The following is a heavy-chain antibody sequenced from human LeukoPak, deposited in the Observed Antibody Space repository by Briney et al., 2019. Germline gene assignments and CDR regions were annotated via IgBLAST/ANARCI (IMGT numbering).Heavy chain of an antibody. CDR2: ISSNGHST. CDR3: VNAGGRYYYEY. V-gene: IGHV3-64D*09. J-gene: IGHJ4*02. Sequence: SGGCLRLSCSASGFSFSTYATHCVRQAPGNGLEYVSAISSNGHSTFYADSLKGRFTISRAKSKNPLCLQMSRLRAAPTAMYYCVNAGGRYYYEYWGQGNLVTVSS. CDR1: GFSFSTYA. D-gene: IGHD1-26*01.